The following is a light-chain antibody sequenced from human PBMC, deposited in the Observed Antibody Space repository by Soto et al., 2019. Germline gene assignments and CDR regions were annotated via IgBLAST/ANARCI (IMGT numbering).Light chain of an antibody. CDR2: RND. CDR1: SSNIGSFS. Sequence: QSVLTQPPSASGTPGQRVTISCSGSSSNIGSFSVYWYQQLPGTAPKLLIYRNDQRPSGVPDRFSGSKSGTSASLAISGLRSEDEADYYCAAWDDGLNGWVFGGGTKVTVL. J-gene: IGLJ3*02. V-gene: IGLV1-47*01. CDR3: AAWDDGLNGWV.